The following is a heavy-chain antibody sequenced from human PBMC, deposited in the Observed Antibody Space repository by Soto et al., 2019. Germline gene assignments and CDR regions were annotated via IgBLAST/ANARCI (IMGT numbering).Heavy chain of an antibody. CDR3: ARTAAAGTYLDY. Sequence: QVQLQESGPGLVKPSGTLSLTCAVSGGSISSSNWWSWVRQPPGKGLEWIGEIYHSGSTNYNPSLKGRVXXXVXXSKNQFSLKLSSVTAADTAVYYCARTAAAGTYLDYWGQGTLVTVSS. CDR1: GGSISSSNW. CDR2: IYHSGST. D-gene: IGHD6-13*01. V-gene: IGHV4-4*02. J-gene: IGHJ4*02.